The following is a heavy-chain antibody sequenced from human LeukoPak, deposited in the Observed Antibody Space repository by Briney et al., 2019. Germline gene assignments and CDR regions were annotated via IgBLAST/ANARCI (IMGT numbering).Heavy chain of an antibody. CDR1: GFTFSDYY. CDR3: ASVAATVPLDS. Sequence: GGSLRLSCAASGFTFSDYYMSWIRQAPGKGLEWVSYISSSGSTIYYADSVKGRFTISRDNAKNSLYLQMNSLRAEDTAVYYCASVAATVPLDSWGQGTLVTVSS. V-gene: IGHV3-11*01. D-gene: IGHD6-13*01. J-gene: IGHJ4*02. CDR2: ISSSGSTI.